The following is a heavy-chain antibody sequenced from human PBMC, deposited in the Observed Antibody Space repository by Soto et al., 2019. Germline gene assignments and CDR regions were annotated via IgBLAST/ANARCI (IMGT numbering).Heavy chain of an antibody. D-gene: IGHD1-26*01. CDR2: INHSGST. CDR1: CGSFIGYY. V-gene: IGHV4-34*01. J-gene: IGHJ4*02. CDR3: ARGHSGSYPGD. Sequence: SETLSLTCAFYCGSFIGYYWSWIRQPPGKGLEWIGEINHSGSTNYNPSLKSRVTISVDTSKNQFSLKLSSVTAADTAVYYCARGHSGSYPGDWGQGTLVTVS.